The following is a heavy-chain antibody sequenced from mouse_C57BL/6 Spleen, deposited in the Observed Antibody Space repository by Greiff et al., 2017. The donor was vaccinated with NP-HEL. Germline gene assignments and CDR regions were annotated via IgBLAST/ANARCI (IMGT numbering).Heavy chain of an antibody. CDR3: AREIDYYGSSYLNYFDY. V-gene: IGHV1-52*01. CDR2: IDPSDSET. J-gene: IGHJ2*01. CDR1: GYTFTSYW. D-gene: IGHD1-1*01. Sequence: QVQLQQSGAELVRPGSSVKLSCKASGYTFTSYWMHWVKQRPIQGLEWIGNIDPSDSETHYNQKFKDKATLTVDKSSSTAYMQLSSLTSEDSAVYYCAREIDYYGSSYLNYFDYWGQGTTLTVSS.